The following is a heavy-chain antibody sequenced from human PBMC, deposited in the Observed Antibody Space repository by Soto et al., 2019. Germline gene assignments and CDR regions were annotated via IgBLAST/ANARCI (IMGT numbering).Heavy chain of an antibody. V-gene: IGHV3-30*03. CDR1: GFTSSSYG. J-gene: IGHJ5*02. CDR2: ISYDGSNK. CDR3: VTFYHFWSGSTEVLGPAP. D-gene: IGHD3-3*01. Sequence: GGSMRLSCAASGFTSSSYGMHWVRQAPGKGLEWVAVISYDGSNKYYADSVKGRFTTSRDNSMNTVYLQMSSLRSEDTSVYYCVTFYHFWSGSTEVLGPAPWGQGTLVTVSS.